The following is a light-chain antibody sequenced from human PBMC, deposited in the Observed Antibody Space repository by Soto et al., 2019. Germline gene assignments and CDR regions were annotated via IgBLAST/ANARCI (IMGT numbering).Light chain of an antibody. J-gene: IGLJ3*02. CDR3: AAWDNSLYGPV. CDR2: EVS. Sequence: QSALTQPASVSGSPGQSITISCTGTSSDVGGYNYVSWYQQHPGKAPKLMIYEVSNRPSGVPDRFSGSKSGTSASLAISGLQSEDEADYYCAAWDNSLYGPVFGGGTKLTVL. V-gene: IGLV2-14*01. CDR1: SSDVGGYNY.